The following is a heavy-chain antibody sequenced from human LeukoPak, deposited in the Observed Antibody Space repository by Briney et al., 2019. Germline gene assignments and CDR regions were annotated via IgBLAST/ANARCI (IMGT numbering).Heavy chain of an antibody. V-gene: IGHV1-18*01. J-gene: IGHJ5*02. CDR3: ARVGGWSNWFDP. CDR1: GYTLTSYG. Sequence: GASVTVSCTPSGYTLTSYGLSWVRQAPGQGLEWMGWISAYNGNTNYSQKLQGRVTMTTDTSTSTAYTELRSLRSDDTAVYYCARVGGWSNWFDPWGQGTLVTVSS. CDR2: ISAYNGNT. D-gene: IGHD6-19*01.